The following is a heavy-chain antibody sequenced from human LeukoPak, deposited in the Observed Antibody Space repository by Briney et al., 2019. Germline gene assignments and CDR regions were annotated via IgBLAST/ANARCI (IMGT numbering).Heavy chain of an antibody. CDR1: GFTFSSYE. V-gene: IGHV3-48*03. D-gene: IGHD6-19*01. CDR3: ARDEQWLVGFDC. Sequence: PGGSLRLSCAASGFTFSSYEMNWVRQAPGKGLEWVSYISSSGSTIYYADSVKGRFTISRDNAKNSLYLQMNSLRAEDTAVYYCARDEQWLVGFDCWGQGTLVTVSS. CDR2: ISSSGSTI. J-gene: IGHJ4*02.